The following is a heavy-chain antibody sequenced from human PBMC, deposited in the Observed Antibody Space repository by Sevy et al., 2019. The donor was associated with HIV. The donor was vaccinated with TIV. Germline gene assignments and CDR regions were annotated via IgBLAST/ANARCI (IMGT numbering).Heavy chain of an antibody. CDR2: ISSSSYI. V-gene: IGHV3-21*01. CDR3: ARKYYYDSSGYYDL. J-gene: IGHJ5*02. Sequence: GGSLRLSCAASGFTFSSYSMNWVRQAPGKGLEWVSSISSSSYIYYADSVKGRFTISRDNAKNSLYLQMNSLRAEDTAVYYCARKYYYDSSGYYDLWGQGTLVTVSS. D-gene: IGHD3-22*01. CDR1: GFTFSSYS.